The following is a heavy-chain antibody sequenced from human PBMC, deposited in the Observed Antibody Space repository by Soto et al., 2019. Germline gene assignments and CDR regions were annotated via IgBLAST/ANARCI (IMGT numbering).Heavy chain of an antibody. V-gene: IGHV1-69*13. D-gene: IGHD3-10*01. CDR3: ARDGGFGELKY. J-gene: IGHJ4*02. Sequence: SVKVSCKASGDTFSGYPINWVRQAPGEGLEWMGRIIPVFGTTNDAQRFEGRVTFTADESTNTAYMELRGLLSEDTAVYYCARDGGFGELKYWGPGTLVTVSS. CDR2: IIPVFGTT. CDR1: GDTFSGYP.